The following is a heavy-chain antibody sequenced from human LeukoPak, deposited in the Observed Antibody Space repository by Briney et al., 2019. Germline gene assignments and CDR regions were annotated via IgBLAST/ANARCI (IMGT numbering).Heavy chain of an antibody. CDR3: ARAAKYYDISEDWFDP. CDR1: GYTFTNYG. CDR2: ISPYNGNL. Sequence: GASVKVSCKASGYTFTNYGISWVRQAPGQGLEWMGWISPYNGNLNYAQKFQGRVTMTRDTSISTAYVELSRLRSDDTAVYYCARAAKYYDISEDWFDPWGQGTLVTVSS. D-gene: IGHD3-9*01. J-gene: IGHJ5*02. V-gene: IGHV1-18*01.